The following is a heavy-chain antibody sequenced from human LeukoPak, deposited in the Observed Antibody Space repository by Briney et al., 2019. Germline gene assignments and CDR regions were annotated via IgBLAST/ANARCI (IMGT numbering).Heavy chain of an antibody. Sequence: SETLSLTCTVSGGSISSGSYYWSWIRQPAGKGLEWIGRIYASGSTSFNPSLKSRVTISVDTSKNQFSLKLSSVTATDTAVYYCAKDYYGSGSGIYKKERPYYFDYWGQGTLVTVSS. J-gene: IGHJ4*02. CDR3: AKDYYGSGSGIYKKERPYYFDY. CDR2: IYASGST. CDR1: GGSISSGSYY. D-gene: IGHD3-10*01. V-gene: IGHV4-61*02.